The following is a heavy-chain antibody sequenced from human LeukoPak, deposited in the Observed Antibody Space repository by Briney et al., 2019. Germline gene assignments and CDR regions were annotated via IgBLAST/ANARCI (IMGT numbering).Heavy chain of an antibody. CDR1: GYTFTSYD. J-gene: IGHJ4*02. CDR3: ARALKGYCSGGSCSYYFDY. V-gene: IGHV1-8*01. Sequence: ASVKVSCKASGYTFTSYDINWVRQATGQGLEWMGWMNPNSGNTGYAQKFQGRVTMTRNTSISTAYMELSSLRSEDTAVYYCARALKGYCSGGSCSYYFDYWGQGTLVTVSS. CDR2: MNPNSGNT. D-gene: IGHD2-15*01.